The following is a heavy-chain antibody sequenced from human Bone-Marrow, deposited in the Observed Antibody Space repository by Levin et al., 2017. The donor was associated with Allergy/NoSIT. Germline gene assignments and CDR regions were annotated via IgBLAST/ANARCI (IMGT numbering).Heavy chain of an antibody. V-gene: IGHV3-23*01. J-gene: IGHJ1*01. CDR3: ARGHGGNFWSDYNAGTENEYFQH. Sequence: PGESLKISCAASGFSFGSYGMSWVRQAPGKGLEWVSGLSGSGEWVSGTSGGAAGTYYADSVKGRFTISRDNSNNTLYLQMNSLRAEDTAVYFCARGHGGNFWSDYNAGTENEYFQHWGQGTLVTVSS. CDR1: GFSFGSYG. D-gene: IGHD3-3*01. CDR2: TSGGAAGT.